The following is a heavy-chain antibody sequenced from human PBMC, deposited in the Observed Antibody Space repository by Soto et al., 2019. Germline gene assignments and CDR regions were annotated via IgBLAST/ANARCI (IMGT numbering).Heavy chain of an antibody. CDR1: GFTFRSYG. CDR3: AKEFGWELQMPHTYYNYGMDV. V-gene: IGHV3-30*18. Sequence: GGSLRLSCAASGFTFRSYGMHWVRQAPGKGLEWVALMSFDGSNKYYADSVRGRFTISSDNSKSTLYLQMDILRPEDTAVYYCAKEFGWELQMPHTYYNYGMDVWGQGTTVTVSS. CDR2: MSFDGSNK. J-gene: IGHJ6*02. D-gene: IGHD3-10*01.